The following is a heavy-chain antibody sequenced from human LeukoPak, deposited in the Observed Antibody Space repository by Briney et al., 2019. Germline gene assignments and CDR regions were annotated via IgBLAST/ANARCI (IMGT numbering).Heavy chain of an antibody. CDR3: ARGQVPAARGYNWFDP. D-gene: IGHD2-2*01. CDR1: GWSFNDCY. Sequence: SETLSLTCAVYGWSFNDCYWNWVRQPPGKGLEWIGEINARGDTNYNPSLKSRVTISVDSSKNHFSLTLTSMIAADTAIYYCARGQVPAARGYNWFDPWGQGTLVTVSS. J-gene: IGHJ5*02. CDR2: INARGDT. V-gene: IGHV4-34*01.